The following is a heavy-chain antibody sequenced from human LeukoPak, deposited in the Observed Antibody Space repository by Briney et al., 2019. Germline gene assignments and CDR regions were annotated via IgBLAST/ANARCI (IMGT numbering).Heavy chain of an antibody. J-gene: IGHJ3*02. CDR3: ATGGGSQLLSPAFDI. Sequence: GASVKVSCKASGYTFTSYYMHWVRQAPGQGLEWMGIINPSGCSTSYAQKFQGRVTMTRDTSTSTVYMELSSLRSEDTAVYYCATGGGSQLLSPAFDIWGQGTMVTVSS. CDR2: INPSGCST. V-gene: IGHV1-46*01. CDR1: GYTFTSYY. D-gene: IGHD2-2*01.